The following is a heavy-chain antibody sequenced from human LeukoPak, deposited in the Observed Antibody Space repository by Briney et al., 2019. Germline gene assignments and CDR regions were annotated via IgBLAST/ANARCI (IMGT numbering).Heavy chain of an antibody. CDR3: AREDLLTWFGELILGHDAFDI. V-gene: IGHV7-4-1*02. CDR2: INTNTGNP. CDR1: GYTFTSYA. D-gene: IGHD3-10*01. Sequence: ASVKVSCKASGYTFTSYAMNWVRQAPGQGLEWMGWINTNTGNPTYAQGFTGRFVFSLDTSVSTAYLQISSLKAEDTAVYYCAREDLLTWFGELILGHDAFDIWGQGTMVTVSS. J-gene: IGHJ3*02.